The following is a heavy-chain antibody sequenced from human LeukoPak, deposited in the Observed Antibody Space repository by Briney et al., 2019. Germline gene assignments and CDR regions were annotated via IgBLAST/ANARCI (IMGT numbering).Heavy chain of an antibody. CDR1: GGSISSSSYY. D-gene: IGHD5-18*01. CDR2: IYYSGST. CDR3: VAGTAMVMDWFDP. J-gene: IGHJ5*02. V-gene: IGHV4-39*01. Sequence: SETLSLXCTVSGGSISSSSYYWGWIRQPPGKGLEWIGSIYYSGSTYYNPSLKSRVTISVDTSKNQFSLKLSSVTAANTAVYYCVAGTAMVMDWFDPWGQGTLVTVSS.